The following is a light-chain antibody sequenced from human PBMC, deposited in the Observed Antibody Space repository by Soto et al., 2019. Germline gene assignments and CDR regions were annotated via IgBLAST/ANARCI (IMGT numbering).Light chain of an antibody. CDR2: GAS. Sequence: EIVLTQSPGTLSLSPGERATLSCRASQSVSKYLAWYQQKLGQAPRVLIYGASSRATGIPDRFSGSGSGTDFILTISRLEPEDFAVYYCQHYSTSPWTFGQGTKVEI. V-gene: IGKV3-20*01. CDR1: QSVSKY. CDR3: QHYSTSPWT. J-gene: IGKJ1*01.